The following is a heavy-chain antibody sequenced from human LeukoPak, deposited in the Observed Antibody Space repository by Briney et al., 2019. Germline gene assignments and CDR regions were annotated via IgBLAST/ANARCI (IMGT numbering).Heavy chain of an antibody. CDR1: GGSISSYY. Sequence: SETLSLTCTVSGGSISSYYWSWIRQPAGKGLEWIGRIYTSGSTNYNPSLKSRVTMSVDTSKNQFSLKLSSVTAADTAVYYCARAGRITIFGVARATKCYFDYWGQGTLVTVSS. V-gene: IGHV4-4*07. CDR3: ARAGRITIFGVARATKCYFDY. D-gene: IGHD3-3*01. J-gene: IGHJ4*02. CDR2: IYTSGST.